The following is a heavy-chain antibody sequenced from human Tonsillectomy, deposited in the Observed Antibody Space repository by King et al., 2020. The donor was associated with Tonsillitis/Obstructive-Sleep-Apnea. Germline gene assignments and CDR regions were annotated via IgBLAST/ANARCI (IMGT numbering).Heavy chain of an antibody. V-gene: IGHV1-8*01. CDR3: ARGVAGIS. CDR1: GYSFTDYD. Sequence: VQLVQSGAEVKKPGASVKVSCKASGYSFTDYDINWVRQATGQGLEWMGWMNPNSANTGFAQKFQGRVSMTRDTSISTAYMGLRSLRAEDTAVYYCARGVAGISWGQGTLVTVSS. CDR2: MNPNSANT. J-gene: IGHJ5*02. D-gene: IGHD6-19*01.